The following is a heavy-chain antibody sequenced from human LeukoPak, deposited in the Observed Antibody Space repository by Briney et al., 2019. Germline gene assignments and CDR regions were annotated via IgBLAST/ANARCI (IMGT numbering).Heavy chain of an antibody. CDR2: INPNSGGT. CDR1: GYTFTGYF. CDR3: ARGYYYDSSGYYH. V-gene: IGHV1-2*02. J-gene: IGHJ4*02. D-gene: IGHD3-22*01. Sequence: ASVKVSCKASGYTFTGYFMHWVRQAPGQGLEGMGWINPNSGGTNYAQKFQGRVTMTRDTSISTAYMELSRLRSDDTAVYYCARGYYYDSSGYYHWGQGTLVTVSS.